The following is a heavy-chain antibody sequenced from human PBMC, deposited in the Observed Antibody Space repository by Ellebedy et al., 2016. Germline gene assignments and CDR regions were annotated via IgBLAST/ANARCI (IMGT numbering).Heavy chain of an antibody. V-gene: IGHV4-31*03. Sequence: SETLSLTCTVSGGSISSDDYYWSWIRQHPRKGLEWIGYIYYSGTAYYNPSLKSRVTISVDTSKNQFSLMLSSVSAADTAVYYSARHRGYCSGGSCHGYGFDIWGQGTMVTVSS. CDR3: ARHRGYCSGGSCHGYGFDI. CDR2: IYYSGTA. D-gene: IGHD2-15*01. J-gene: IGHJ3*02. CDR1: GGSISSDDYY.